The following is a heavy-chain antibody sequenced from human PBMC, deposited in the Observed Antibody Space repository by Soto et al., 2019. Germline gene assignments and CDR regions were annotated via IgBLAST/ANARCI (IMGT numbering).Heavy chain of an antibody. Sequence: SVKVSCKASGGTFSSYAISWVRQAPGRGLEWMGGIIPIFGTANYAQKFQGRVTITADESTSTAYMELSSLRSEDTAVYYCARDRRLGSSSFDYWGQGALVTVSS. CDR3: ARDRRLGSSSFDY. D-gene: IGHD6-6*01. CDR2: IIPIFGTA. V-gene: IGHV1-69*13. J-gene: IGHJ4*02. CDR1: GGTFSSYA.